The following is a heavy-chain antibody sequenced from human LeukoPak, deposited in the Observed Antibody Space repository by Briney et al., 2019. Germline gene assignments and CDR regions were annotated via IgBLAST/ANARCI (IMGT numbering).Heavy chain of an antibody. J-gene: IGHJ4*02. CDR1: GFTFSSYA. Sequence: PGGSLRLSCAASGFTFSSYAMHWPRQAPGKGLEWVAVVSFDGDNKDYADSVKDRFTISRDNSQNTLYLQLNSLRPEDTAVYYCARDWTLNYWGQGTLVIVSS. D-gene: IGHD3/OR15-3a*01. CDR3: ARDWTLNY. V-gene: IGHV3-30-3*01. CDR2: VSFDGDNK.